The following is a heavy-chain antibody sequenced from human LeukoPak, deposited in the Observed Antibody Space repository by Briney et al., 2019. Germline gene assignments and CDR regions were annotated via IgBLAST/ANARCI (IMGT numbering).Heavy chain of an antibody. Sequence: SETLSLTCAVYGGSFSGYYWSWIRQPPGKGLEWIGEINHSGSTNYNPSFKSRVTISVDTSKNQFSLKLSSVTAADTAVYYCARYGYYGSGLYFDYWGQGTLVTVSS. CDR3: ARYGYYGSGLYFDY. CDR1: GGSFSGYY. CDR2: INHSGST. J-gene: IGHJ4*02. D-gene: IGHD3-10*01. V-gene: IGHV4-34*01.